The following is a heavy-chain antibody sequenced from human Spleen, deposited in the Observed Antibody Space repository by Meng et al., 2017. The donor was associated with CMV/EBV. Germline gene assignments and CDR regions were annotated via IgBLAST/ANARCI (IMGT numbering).Heavy chain of an antibody. CDR3: AIYGSGSYFDL. J-gene: IGHJ4*02. Sequence: GESLKISCAASGFTFSSYSMNWVRQAPGKGLEWVSRISGSDGTTYYADSVKGRFTISRDNFKNTLYLQMNSLRAEDTAVYYCAIYGSGSYFDLWGQGTLVTVSS. D-gene: IGHD1-26*01. CDR2: ISGSDGTT. V-gene: IGHV3-23*01. CDR1: GFTFSSYS.